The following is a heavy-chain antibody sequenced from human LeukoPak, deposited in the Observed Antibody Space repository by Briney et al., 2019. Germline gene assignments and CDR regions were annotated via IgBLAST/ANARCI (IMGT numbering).Heavy chain of an antibody. J-gene: IGHJ4*02. Sequence: GGSLRLSCAASGFTFSSYAMSWVRQAPGKGLEWXXAISGSGGSTYYADSVKGRFTISRDNSENTLYLQMNSLRAEDTAVYYCAKDRSSIAVRTPFDYWGQGTLVTVSS. CDR1: GFTFSSYA. CDR3: AKDRSSIAVRTPFDY. V-gene: IGHV3-23*01. CDR2: ISGSGGST. D-gene: IGHD6-19*01.